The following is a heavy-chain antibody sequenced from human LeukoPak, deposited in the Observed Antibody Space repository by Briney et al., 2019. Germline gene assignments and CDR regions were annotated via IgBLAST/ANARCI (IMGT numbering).Heavy chain of an antibody. CDR2: IGGSGGSS. Sequence: SGGSLRLSCSASGFTFSNYAMNWVRQAPGKGLEWVSAIGGSGGSSYYADSVKGRVTISRDNSKNTLYLQMNSLRAEDTAVYYCARGGQQLVRGPQVASFDPWGQGTLVTVSS. CDR1: GFTFSNYA. CDR3: ARGGQQLVRGPQVASFDP. D-gene: IGHD6-13*01. J-gene: IGHJ5*02. V-gene: IGHV3-23*01.